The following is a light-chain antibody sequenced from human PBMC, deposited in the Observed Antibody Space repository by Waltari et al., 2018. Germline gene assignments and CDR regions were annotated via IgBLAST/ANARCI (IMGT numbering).Light chain of an antibody. Sequence: DVVMTPSPLSLPITPGQPASISCRSSQSLVHSNGNTYLSWYQQKPGQPPRLLIYQVSNRYSGVPDRFSGSGAGTDFTLKISRVEAEDVGVYYCGQGAHLPTFGQGTKVEIK. CDR2: QVS. J-gene: IGKJ1*01. V-gene: IGKV2-30*02. CDR1: QSLVHSNGNTY. CDR3: GQGAHLPT.